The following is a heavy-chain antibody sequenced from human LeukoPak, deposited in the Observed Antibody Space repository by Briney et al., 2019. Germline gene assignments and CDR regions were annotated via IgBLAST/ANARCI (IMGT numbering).Heavy chain of an antibody. V-gene: IGHV3-30*03. Sequence: GRSLRLSCAASGFTFSSYGMHWVRQAPGKGLEGVAVISYDGSNKYYADSVKGRFTISRDNPKNRVDLQVNSLRAEDTAVYYCASSRIFGNAMDVWGQGTTVTVSS. D-gene: IGHD3-3*01. J-gene: IGHJ6*02. CDR1: GFTFSSYG. CDR2: ISYDGSNK. CDR3: ASSRIFGNAMDV.